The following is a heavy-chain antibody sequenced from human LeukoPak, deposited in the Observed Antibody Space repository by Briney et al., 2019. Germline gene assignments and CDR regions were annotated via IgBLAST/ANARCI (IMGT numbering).Heavy chain of an antibody. V-gene: IGHV3-74*03. Sequence: GGALRLSCAASGFSFSRHWMHWVRQAPGKGLGWGSRISDDGTYTANVDSVEGRFTSSRDNVRNTLYLHMNSRRAEDTAVYYCASFGISWGSAYWGQGTLVTVSS. D-gene: IGHD2-21*01. CDR1: GFSFSRHW. CDR3: ASFGISWGSAY. CDR2: ISDDGTYT. J-gene: IGHJ4*02.